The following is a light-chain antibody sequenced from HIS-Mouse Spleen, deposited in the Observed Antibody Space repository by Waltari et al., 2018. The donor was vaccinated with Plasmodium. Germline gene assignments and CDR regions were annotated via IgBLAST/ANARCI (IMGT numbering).Light chain of an antibody. CDR2: QDS. CDR3: QAWDSSTAWV. CDR1: KLGDKY. J-gene: IGLJ2*01. V-gene: IGLV3-1*01. Sequence: SYELTQPPSVSVSPGQTASITCSGDKLGDKYACWYQQKTGPSPVLVIYQDSKRPPGIPELFSGSNSRNTATLTISGTQAMDEADYYCQAWDSSTAWVFGGGTKLTVL.